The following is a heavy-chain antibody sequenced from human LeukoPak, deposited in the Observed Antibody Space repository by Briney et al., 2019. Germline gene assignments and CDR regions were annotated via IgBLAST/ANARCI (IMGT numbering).Heavy chain of an antibody. CDR1: VYTFTGYY. D-gene: IGHD3-10*01. J-gene: IGHJ3*02. Sequence: ASVTVSFKASVYTFTGYYMHWVRQAPRQGPEWMGRINPNSCSTHYAQNFQGRVTMTRQTSISTDHMEPSRLRSDGTAVYSCAREPALWFGELAPNDAFDIWGQGSMVTVSS. CDR3: AREPALWFGELAPNDAFDI. V-gene: IGHV1-2*06. CDR2: INPNSCST.